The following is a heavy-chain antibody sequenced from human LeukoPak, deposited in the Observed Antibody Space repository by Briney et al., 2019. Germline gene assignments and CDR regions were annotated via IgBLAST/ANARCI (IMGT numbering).Heavy chain of an antibody. Sequence: SETLSLTCTVSGGSISSGSYYWSWIRQPAGKGLEWIGRIYTSGSTNYNPSLKSRVTISVDTSKNQFSLKLSSVTAADTAVYYCAREGPHYYYDSSGYYRDAFDIWGQGTMVTVSS. CDR3: AREGPHYYYDSSGYYRDAFDI. CDR2: IYTSGST. J-gene: IGHJ3*02. CDR1: GGSISSGSYY. V-gene: IGHV4-61*02. D-gene: IGHD3-22*01.